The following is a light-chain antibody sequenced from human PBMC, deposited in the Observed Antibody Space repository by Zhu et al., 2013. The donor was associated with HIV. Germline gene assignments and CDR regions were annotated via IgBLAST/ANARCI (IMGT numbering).Light chain of an antibody. V-gene: IGKV3D-7*01. CDR2: GAS. Sequence: EIVLTQSPGTLSLSPGERATLSCRASQSVSSGYLAWYQQKPGQAPRLLIYGASTRATGVPARFSGSGSGTDFTLTISSLQAEDVAVYYCQQYYSSPHTFGQGTRLEFK. CDR1: QSVSSGY. J-gene: IGKJ2*01. CDR3: QQYYSSPHT.